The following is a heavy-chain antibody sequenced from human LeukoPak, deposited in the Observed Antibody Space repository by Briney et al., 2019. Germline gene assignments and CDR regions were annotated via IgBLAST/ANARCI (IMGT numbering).Heavy chain of an antibody. CDR3: ARDTNYDILTGYYASAFDI. D-gene: IGHD3-9*01. CDR2: ISSSSSYI. CDR1: GFTFSSYS. V-gene: IGHV3-21*01. Sequence: GGSLRLSCAASGFTFSSYSMNWVRQAPGKGLEWVSSISSSSSYIYYADSVKGRFTISRDNAKNSLYLQMNSLRAEDTAVYYCARDTNYDILTGYYASAFDIWGQGTMVTVSS. J-gene: IGHJ3*02.